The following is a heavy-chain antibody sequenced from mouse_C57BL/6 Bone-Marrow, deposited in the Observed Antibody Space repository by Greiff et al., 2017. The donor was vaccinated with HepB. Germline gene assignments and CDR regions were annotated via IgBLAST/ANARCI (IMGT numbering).Heavy chain of an antibody. Sequence: VQLQQSGAELARPGASVKLSCKASGYTFTSYGISWVKQRTGQGLEWIGEIYPRSGNTYYNEKFKGKATLTAAKSSSTAYMELRSLTSEDSAVYFCARCSPSYDTMDYWGQGTSVTVSS. D-gene: IGHD2-3*01. CDR1: GYTFTSYG. V-gene: IGHV1-81*01. CDR3: ARCSPSYDTMDY. CDR2: IYPRSGNT. J-gene: IGHJ4*01.